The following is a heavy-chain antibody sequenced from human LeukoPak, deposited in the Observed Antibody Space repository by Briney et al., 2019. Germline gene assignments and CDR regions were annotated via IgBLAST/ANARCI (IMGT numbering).Heavy chain of an antibody. CDR2: ISSSGSTI. J-gene: IGHJ4*02. V-gene: IGHV3-11*04. D-gene: IGHD2-21*02. CDR3: ARAPHCGGDCYSFDY. Sequence: GGSLRLSCAASGFTFSDYYMSWIRQAPGKGLEWVSYISSSGSTIYYADSVKGRFTISRDNAKNSLYLQMNSLRAEDTAVYYCARAPHCGGDCYSFDYWGQGTLVTVSS. CDR1: GFTFSDYY.